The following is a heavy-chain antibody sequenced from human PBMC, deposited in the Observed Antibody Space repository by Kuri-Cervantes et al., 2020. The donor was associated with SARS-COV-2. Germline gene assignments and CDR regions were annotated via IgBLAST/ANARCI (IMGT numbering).Heavy chain of an antibody. J-gene: IGHJ5*02. V-gene: IGHV4-39*01. D-gene: IGHD3-22*01. CDR3: ATHPKELRIVVVNWFDP. CDR1: GGSIISSDYY. Sequence: SETLSLTCTVSGGSIISSDYYWAWVRQSPGKGLEWIGTIYYSGVTYYSPSLKSRVTISVDTSKNQFSLNLRSVTVADTGVYYCATHPKELRIVVVNWFDPWGPGTLVTVYS. CDR2: IYYSGVT.